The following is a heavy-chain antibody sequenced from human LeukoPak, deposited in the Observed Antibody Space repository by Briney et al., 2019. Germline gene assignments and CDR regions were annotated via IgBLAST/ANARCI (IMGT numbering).Heavy chain of an antibody. D-gene: IGHD2-2*02. CDR1: GYTFTSYY. CDR3: ARAGGTGIPSRRNWFDP. Sequence: ASVKVSCKASGYTFTSYYMHWVRQAPGQGLEWMGIINPSGGSTSYAQKFRGRVTMTRDTSTSTVYMELSSLRSEDTAVYYCARAGGTGIPSRRNWFDPWGQGTLVTVSS. CDR2: INPSGGST. V-gene: IGHV1-46*01. J-gene: IGHJ5*02.